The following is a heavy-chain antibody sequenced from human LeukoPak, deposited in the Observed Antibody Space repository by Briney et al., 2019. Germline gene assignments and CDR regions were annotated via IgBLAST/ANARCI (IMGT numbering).Heavy chain of an antibody. D-gene: IGHD3-10*01. V-gene: IGHV3-43*02. Sequence: GGSLRLSCAASGFTFNDYGMHWVRQAPGKSLELVSLISGGGGTTYYADSVKGRFTISRDNSKSSLYLQMNSLRTEDTAFYYCAKDSGYGSGNAYYYYMDVWAKGTTVTVSS. CDR1: GFTFNDYG. J-gene: IGHJ6*03. CDR2: ISGGGGTT. CDR3: AKDSGYGSGNAYYYYMDV.